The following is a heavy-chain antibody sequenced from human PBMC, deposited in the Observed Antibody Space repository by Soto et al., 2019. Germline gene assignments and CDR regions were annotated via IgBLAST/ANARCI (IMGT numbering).Heavy chain of an antibody. CDR1: GYTFTSYD. D-gene: IGHD3-22*01. CDR3: ARRSRTYYYDSSGYFHFDY. CDR2: MNPNSGNT. Sequence: ASVKVSCKASGYTFTSYDINRVRQATGQGLEWMGWMNPNSGNTGYAQKFQGRVTMTRNTSISTAYVELSSLRSEDTAVYYCARRSRTYYYDSSGYFHFDYWGQGTLVTVSS. V-gene: IGHV1-8*01. J-gene: IGHJ4*02.